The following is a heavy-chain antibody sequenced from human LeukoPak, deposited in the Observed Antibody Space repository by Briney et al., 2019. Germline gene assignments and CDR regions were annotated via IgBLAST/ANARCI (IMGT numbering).Heavy chain of an antibody. CDR1: GFTFDDYA. J-gene: IGHJ4*02. CDR2: ISWNSGSI. CDR3: AKAGHGDYIDY. Sequence: GRSLRLSCAASGFTFDDYAMHWVRQAPGKGLEWVSGISWNSGSIGYADSGKGRFTISRDNAKNSLYLQMNSLRAEDMALYYCAKAGHGDYIDYWGQGTLVTVSS. D-gene: IGHD4-17*01. V-gene: IGHV3-9*03.